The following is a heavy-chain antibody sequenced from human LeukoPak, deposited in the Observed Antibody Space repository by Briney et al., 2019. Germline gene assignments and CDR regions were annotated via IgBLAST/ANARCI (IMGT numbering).Heavy chain of an antibody. D-gene: IGHD5-24*01. Sequence: GGSLRLSCAASGFSFDDYGMSWVRQAPGQGLEWVSGINWNGGSTGYADSVKGRFTISRDNAKNSLYLQMNSLRAEDTAVYYCARDRREYGDGYNRGDYWGQGTLVTVSS. CDR2: INWNGGST. CDR3: ARDRREYGDGYNRGDY. J-gene: IGHJ4*02. V-gene: IGHV3-20*04. CDR1: GFSFDDYG.